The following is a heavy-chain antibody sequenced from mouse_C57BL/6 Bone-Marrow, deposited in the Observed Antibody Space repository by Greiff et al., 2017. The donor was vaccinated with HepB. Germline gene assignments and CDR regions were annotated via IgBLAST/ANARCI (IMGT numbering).Heavy chain of an antibody. CDR2: IYPGNSDT. J-gene: IGHJ3*01. D-gene: IGHD1-1*01. Sequence: EVQLQQSGTVLARPGASVKMSCKTSGYTFTSYWMHWVKQRPGQGLEWIGAIYPGNSDTSYNPKFKGKAKLTAVTSASTAYMELSSLTNEDPAVYYCTTLYYYGSSYWFAYWGQGTLVTVSA. CDR1: GYTFTSYW. CDR3: TTLYYYGSSYWFAY. V-gene: IGHV1-5*01.